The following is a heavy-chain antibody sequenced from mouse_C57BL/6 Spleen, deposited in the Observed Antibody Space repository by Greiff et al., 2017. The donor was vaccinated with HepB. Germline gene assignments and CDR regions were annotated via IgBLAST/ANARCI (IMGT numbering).Heavy chain of an antibody. CDR3: ARDGSDGYFDD. D-gene: IGHD2-3*01. Sequence: QVQLQQSGAELVRPGTSVKVSCKASGYAFTNYLIEWVKQRPGQGLEWIGVINPGSGGTNYNEKFKGKTTLTVDKSSSTAYMQLSSLRSEEAAVYFCARDGSDGYFDDWGTGTTGTVSS. J-gene: IGHJ1*03. V-gene: IGHV1-54*01. CDR2: INPGSGGT. CDR1: GYAFTNYL.